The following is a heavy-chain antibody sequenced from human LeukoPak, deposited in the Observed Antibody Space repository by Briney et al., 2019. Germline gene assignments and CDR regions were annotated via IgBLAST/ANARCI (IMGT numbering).Heavy chain of an antibody. CDR3: ATGALLWFGESAFDI. J-gene: IGHJ6*04. CDR1: GDSVSSNSAA. CDR2: TYYRSKWYN. D-gene: IGHD3-10*01. V-gene: IGHV6-1*01. Sequence: SQTLSLTCAISGDSVSSNSAAWNWIRQSPSRCLEWLGRTYYRSKWYNDYAVSVKSRITINPYTSKNQFSLQLNSVTPEDTAVYYCATGALLWFGESAFDIWGKGTTVTVSS.